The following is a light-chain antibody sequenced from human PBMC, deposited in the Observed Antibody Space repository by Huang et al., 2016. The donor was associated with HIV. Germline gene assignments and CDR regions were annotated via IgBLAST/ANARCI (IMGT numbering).Light chain of an antibody. V-gene: IGKV1-33*01. CDR2: DAS. J-gene: IGKJ2*01. CDR1: QDMTDY. CDR3: QQYDTLPYT. Sequence: DIQVTQSPSSLSASVGDRVTITYQASQDMTDYLNWYQQTPGKAPKLLISDASNWASGVPSRFSGTRSGTDCTLTITSLQPEDIATYYCQQYDTLPYTFGQGTKLEI.